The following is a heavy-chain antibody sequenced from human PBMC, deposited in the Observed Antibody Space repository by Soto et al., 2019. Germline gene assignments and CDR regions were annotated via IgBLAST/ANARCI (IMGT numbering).Heavy chain of an antibody. V-gene: IGHV3-21*01. Sequence: VGSLRLSCATSGFTFSTYSMNWVRQAPGKGLEWVSSISSGGSGSYVNYADSVKGRFTISRDNAKSSLYLEMNSLRAEDTAVYYCARPNFGDYFFDFWGPGTLVTVSS. CDR1: GFTFSTYS. CDR2: ISSGGSGSYV. J-gene: IGHJ4*02. D-gene: IGHD4-17*01. CDR3: ARPNFGDYFFDF.